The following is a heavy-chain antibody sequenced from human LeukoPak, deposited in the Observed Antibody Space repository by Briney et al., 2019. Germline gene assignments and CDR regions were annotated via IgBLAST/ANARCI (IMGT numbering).Heavy chain of an antibody. D-gene: IGHD6-13*01. Sequence: SETLSLTCAVYGGSFSGYYWSWIRQPPGKGLEWIREINHSGSTNYNPSLKSRVTISVDTSKNQFSLKLSSVTAADTAVYYCARVSPDSSSWYTDYWGQGTLVTVSS. V-gene: IGHV4-34*01. CDR3: ARVSPDSSSWYTDY. CDR1: GGSFSGYY. CDR2: INHSGST. J-gene: IGHJ4*02.